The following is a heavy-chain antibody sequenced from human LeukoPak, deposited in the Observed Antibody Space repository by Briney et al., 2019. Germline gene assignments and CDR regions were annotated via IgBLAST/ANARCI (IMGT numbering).Heavy chain of an antibody. CDR1: GGSFSSGSYY. CDR2: IYYSGST. D-gene: IGHD3-10*01. V-gene: IGHV4-61*01. CDR3: ARSPLSSGSYYAFDI. Sequence: SETLSLTCTVSGGSFSSGSYYWSWIRQPPGKGLEWIGYIYYSGSTNYNPSLKSRATISVDTSKNQFSLKLSSVTAADTAVYYCARSPLSSGSYYAFDIWGQGTMVTVSS. J-gene: IGHJ3*02.